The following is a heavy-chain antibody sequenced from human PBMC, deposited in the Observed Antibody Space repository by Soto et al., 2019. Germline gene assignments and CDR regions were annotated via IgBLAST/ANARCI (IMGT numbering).Heavy chain of an antibody. CDR3: ARESGIPNDS. Sequence: QPGGSLRLSCAASGFTFTSYSMNWVRQAPGQGLEWVSYITSKSTTIKYADSVKGRFTISRDNSKNTVYLQMDSLRADDSAIYYYARESGIPNDSWGQGTRVTSPQ. CDR2: ITSKSTTI. V-gene: IGHV3-48*01. CDR1: GFTFTSYS. D-gene: IGHD1-1*01. J-gene: IGHJ4*02.